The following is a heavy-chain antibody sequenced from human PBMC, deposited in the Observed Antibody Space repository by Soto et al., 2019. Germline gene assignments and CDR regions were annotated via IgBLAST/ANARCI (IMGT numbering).Heavy chain of an antibody. V-gene: IGHV4-34*01. CDR3: ADGSGSYSGY. Sequence: ETLSLTCAVYGGSVSGYYWSWIRQPPGKGLEWIGEINHSGSTNYNPSLKSRVTISVDTSKNQFSLKLSSVTAADTAVYYCADGSGSYSGYWGQGTLVTVSS. CDR2: INHSGST. J-gene: IGHJ4*02. CDR1: GGSVSGYY. D-gene: IGHD3-10*01.